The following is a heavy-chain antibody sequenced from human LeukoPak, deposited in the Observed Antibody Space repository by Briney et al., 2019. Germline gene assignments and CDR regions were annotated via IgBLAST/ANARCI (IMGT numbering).Heavy chain of an antibody. J-gene: IGHJ4*02. CDR1: GFIVSNNY. V-gene: IGHV3-53*01. Sequence: GGSLRLSCAPSGFIVSNNYMTWVRQAPGKGLEWVSVIYSGGSTYYADSVKGRFTISRDNSKNTLYLQMNSLRAEDTAVYYCARYSSSWSYFDYWGQGTLVTVSS. CDR3: ARYSSSWSYFDY. CDR2: IYSGGST. D-gene: IGHD6-13*01.